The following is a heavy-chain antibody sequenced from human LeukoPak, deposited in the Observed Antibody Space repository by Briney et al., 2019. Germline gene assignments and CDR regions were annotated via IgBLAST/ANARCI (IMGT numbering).Heavy chain of an antibody. CDR3: AREGAVYDSTGYNIGDFFDY. D-gene: IGHD3-22*01. Sequence: SEILSLTCTVSGYSISSGYYWSWIRQPPGKGLEWIGYIYYSGSTNYNPSLKSRVTISVDTSKNQFSLKLSSVTAADTAVYYCAREGAVYDSTGYNIGDFFDYWGQGTLVTVSS. J-gene: IGHJ4*02. CDR2: IYYSGST. V-gene: IGHV4-61*01. CDR1: GYSISSGYY.